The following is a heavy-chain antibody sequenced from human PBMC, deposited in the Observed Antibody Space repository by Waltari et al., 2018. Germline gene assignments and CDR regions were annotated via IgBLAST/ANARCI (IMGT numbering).Heavy chain of an antibody. CDR2: VYYDGYT. V-gene: IGHV4-39*07. CDR3: ARGAGHYKPFDS. CDR1: DVSISTAFYY. D-gene: IGHD4-4*01. J-gene: IGHJ4*02. Sequence: HLQLQESGPELVKPSETLSLTCTVSDVSISTAFYYWGWIRQPPGKGLAWIGCVYYDGYTYYNASLKSRRTISLDTSKNQFSLKLTSVTAADTAVYYCARGAGHYKPFDSWGQGTLVTVSS.